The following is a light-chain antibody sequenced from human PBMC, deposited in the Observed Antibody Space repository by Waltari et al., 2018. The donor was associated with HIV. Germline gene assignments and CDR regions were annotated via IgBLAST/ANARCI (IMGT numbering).Light chain of an antibody. Sequence: QSVLTPAPSVSGAPGQRVTISCTGSSSNIGANFDVHWYQLLPGSSPKLLIFANSNRPSGVPDRFSGSKSGTSASLAITGLHPEDEAEYYCQSFDSSLNAYVFGTGTTVIVL. V-gene: IGLV1-40*01. CDR1: SSNIGANFD. J-gene: IGLJ1*01. CDR3: QSFDSSLNAYV. CDR2: ANS.